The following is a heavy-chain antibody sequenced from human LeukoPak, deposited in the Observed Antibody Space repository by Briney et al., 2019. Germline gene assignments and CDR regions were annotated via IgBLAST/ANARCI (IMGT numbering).Heavy chain of an antibody. CDR2: INPNSGGT. Sequence: ASVKVFCKASGYTFTGYYMHWVRQAPGQRLEWMRWINPNSGGTNYAQKFQGRVTMTRDTSISTAYMELSRLRSDDTAVYYCARDSGLGYYGSGSYPFYYYYGMDVWGQGTTVTVSS. CDR3: ARDSGLGYYGSGSYPFYYYYGMDV. J-gene: IGHJ6*02. D-gene: IGHD3-10*01. CDR1: GYTFTGYY. V-gene: IGHV1-2*02.